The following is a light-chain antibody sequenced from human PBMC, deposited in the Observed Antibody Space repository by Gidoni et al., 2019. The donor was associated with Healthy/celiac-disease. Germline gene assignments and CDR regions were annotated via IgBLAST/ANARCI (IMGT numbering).Light chain of an antibody. CDR3: QQRSNWPPVT. CDR1: QSVSSY. CDR2: DAS. J-gene: IGKJ5*01. Sequence: IVFTQSPATLSLSPGERATLSCRASQSVSSYLAWYQQKPGQAPRLLIYDASNRATGIPARFSGSGSGTDFNLTISSLEPEDFAVYYCQQRSNWPPVTFGQGTRLEIK. V-gene: IGKV3-11*01.